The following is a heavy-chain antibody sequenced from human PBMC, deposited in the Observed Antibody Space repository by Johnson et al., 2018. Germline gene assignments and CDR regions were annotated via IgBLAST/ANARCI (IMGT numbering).Heavy chain of an antibody. V-gene: IGHV4-34*01. CDR3: ARGLDSGWPYYYYYCMDV. CDR1: GGSFSGYY. J-gene: IGHJ6*02. Sequence: QVQLQQWGAGLLKPSETLSLTCAVYGGSFSGYYWSWIRQPPGKGLEWIGEINHRGSTKYNPALKSRVTISVDTSKNQFSLKVSSVTAEDTAVYYCARGLDSGWPYYYYYCMDVWGQGTTVTVSS. D-gene: IGHD6-19*01. CDR2: INHRGST.